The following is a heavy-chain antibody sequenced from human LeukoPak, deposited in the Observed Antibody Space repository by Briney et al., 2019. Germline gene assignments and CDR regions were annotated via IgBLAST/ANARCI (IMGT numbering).Heavy chain of an antibody. J-gene: IGHJ4*02. CDR2: INPNSGGT. Sequence: GASVKVSCKASGYTFTGYYMHWVRQAPGQGLEWMGRINPNSGGTNYAQKFQGRVTMTRDTSISTAYLELRRMTSDDTAVYYCARQGQQLDFDYWGQGTLVTVSS. D-gene: IGHD6-13*01. V-gene: IGHV1-2*06. CDR1: GYTFTGYY. CDR3: ARQGQQLDFDY.